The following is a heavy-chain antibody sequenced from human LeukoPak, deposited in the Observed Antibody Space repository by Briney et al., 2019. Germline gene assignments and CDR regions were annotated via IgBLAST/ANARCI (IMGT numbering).Heavy chain of an antibody. CDR1: GGTFSSYA. Sequence: GSSVKVSCKASGGTFSSYAISWVRQAPGQGLEWMGGIIPIFGTANYAQKFQGRVTITADESTSTAYMELSSLRSEDTAVYYCARDSSTRYAETFGLAAADTEDYWGQGTLVTVSS. V-gene: IGHV1-69*01. CDR3: ARDSSTRYAETFGLAAADTEDY. J-gene: IGHJ4*02. CDR2: IIPIFGTA. D-gene: IGHD6-13*01.